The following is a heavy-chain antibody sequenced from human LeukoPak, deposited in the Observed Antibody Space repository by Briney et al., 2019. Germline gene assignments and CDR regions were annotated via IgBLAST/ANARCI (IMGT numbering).Heavy chain of an antibody. D-gene: IGHD6-13*01. CDR1: GFTFRNYA. V-gene: IGHV3-30*04. CDR2: ISNDERNE. J-gene: IGHJ4*02. CDR3: ARGGSSSWYGDY. Sequence: GGSLRLSCAASGFTFRNYAMRWVRQAPGKGLEWVAVISNDERNEYYAGSVKGRFTISRDNSKNTLYLQMNSLRAEDTAVYYCARGGSSSWYGDYWGQGTLVTVSS.